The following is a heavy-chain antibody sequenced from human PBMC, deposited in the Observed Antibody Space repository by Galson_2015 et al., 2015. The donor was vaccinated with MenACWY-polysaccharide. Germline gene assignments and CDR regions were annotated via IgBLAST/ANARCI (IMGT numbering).Heavy chain of an antibody. CDR2: MNPNSGNT. J-gene: IGHJ6*02. D-gene: IGHD3-3*01. V-gene: IGHV1-8*01. CDR1: GYTFTSYD. Sequence: SVKVSCKASGYTFTSYDINWVRQATGQGLEWMGWMNPNSGNTGYAQKFQGRVTMTRNTSISTAYMELSSLRSEDTAVYYCARSRTWHDFWSGYYKDYYYYGMDVWGQGTTVTVSS. CDR3: ARSRTWHDFWSGYYKDYYYYGMDV.